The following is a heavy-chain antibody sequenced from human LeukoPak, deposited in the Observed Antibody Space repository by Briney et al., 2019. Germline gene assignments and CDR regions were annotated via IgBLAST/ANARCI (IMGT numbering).Heavy chain of an antibody. CDR2: IKSDGSST. D-gene: IGHD3-10*01. CDR3: ARDGWGSSMGY. Sequence: GGSLRLSCAASGFIFSSYWMHWVRQVPGKGLVWVSRIKSDGSSTSYADSVKGRFTISRDNATNTLYLQMNSLRAEDTAVYYCARDGWGSSMGYWGQGTLVTVSS. V-gene: IGHV3-74*01. J-gene: IGHJ4*02. CDR1: GFIFSSYW.